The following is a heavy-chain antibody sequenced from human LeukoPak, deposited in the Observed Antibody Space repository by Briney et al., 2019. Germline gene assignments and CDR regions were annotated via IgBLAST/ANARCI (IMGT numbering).Heavy chain of an antibody. D-gene: IGHD3-10*01. Sequence: PGGSLRLSCAASGFTFDDYAMHWVRQAPGKGLEWVSGISWNSGSIGYADSVKGRFTISRDNAKNSLYLQMDSLRAEDTALYYCAKDKELLWFGDDAFDIWGQGTMVTVSS. J-gene: IGHJ3*02. V-gene: IGHV3-9*01. CDR3: AKDKELLWFGDDAFDI. CDR2: ISWNSGSI. CDR1: GFTFDDYA.